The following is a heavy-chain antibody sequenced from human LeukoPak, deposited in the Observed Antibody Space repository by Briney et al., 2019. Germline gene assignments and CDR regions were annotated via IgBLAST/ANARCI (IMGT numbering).Heavy chain of an antibody. D-gene: IGHD3-10*01. CDR2: IYSGGST. CDR3: ARKAGYYYGSGDY. CDR1: GFTVSSNY. V-gene: IGHV3-53*01. Sequence: GGSLRLSCAASGFTVSSNYMSWVRQAPGKGLEWVSIIYSGGSTFYADSVKGLFTISRDNSKNTLYLQMHSLRAEDTAVYYCARKAGYYYGSGDYWGQGTLVTVSS. J-gene: IGHJ4*02.